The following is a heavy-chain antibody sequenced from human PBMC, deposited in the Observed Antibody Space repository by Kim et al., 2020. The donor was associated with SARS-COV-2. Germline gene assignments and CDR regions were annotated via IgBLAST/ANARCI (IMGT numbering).Heavy chain of an antibody. CDR2: VYYRGST. CDR1: GDSISRYY. Sequence: SETLSLTCTVSGDSISRYYWGWIRQPPGKAPEWVGHVYYRGSTNYNPSLKSRVTISVDPSKSQFSLNLNSVTAADTAMYYCARLYGQLGGHFNYYMDVWG. V-gene: IGHV4-59*08. J-gene: IGHJ6*03. D-gene: IGHD6-6*01. CDR3: ARLYGQLGGHFNYYMDV.